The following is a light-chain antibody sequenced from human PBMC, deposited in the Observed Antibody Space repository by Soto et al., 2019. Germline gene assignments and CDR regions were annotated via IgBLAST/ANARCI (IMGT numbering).Light chain of an antibody. CDR1: QSVSSSY. Sequence: ELVLTQSPGTLSLSPGERATLSCRASQSVSSSYFAWYQQKPGQAPRLLILGAYTRATGIPDRVSGSGSGTDFPLTISRLEPADFALYYCQYFGSSPKPFGQGTKVEV. CDR3: QYFGSSPKP. CDR2: GAY. J-gene: IGKJ1*01. V-gene: IGKV3-20*01.